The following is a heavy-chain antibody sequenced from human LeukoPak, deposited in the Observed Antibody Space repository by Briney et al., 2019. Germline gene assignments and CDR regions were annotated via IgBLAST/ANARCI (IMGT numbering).Heavy chain of an antibody. V-gene: IGHV4-30-4*08. CDR2: IYYSGST. CDR1: GGSISSGGYY. CDR3: ARNYDYDNCSGGSCYSEAFDI. D-gene: IGHD2-15*01. Sequence: SETLSLTCTVSGGSISSGGYYWSWIRQHPGTGLEWIGYIYYSGSTYYNPSLKSRVTISVDTSKNQFSLKLSSVTAADTAVYYCARNYDYDNCSGGSCYSEAFDIWGQGTMVTVSS. J-gene: IGHJ3*02.